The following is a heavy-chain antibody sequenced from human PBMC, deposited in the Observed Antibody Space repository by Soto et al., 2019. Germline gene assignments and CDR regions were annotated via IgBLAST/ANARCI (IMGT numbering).Heavy chain of an antibody. V-gene: IGHV4-38-2*01. Sequence: SETLAVTCAFSVYSISIGYYGGWIRQPPVKGLEWIGSIYHSGSTYYNPSLKSRVTISVDTSKNQFSLKLSSVTAADTAVYYCARGGDFWSGYYGGFDYWGQGTMVTVSS. CDR2: IYHSGST. D-gene: IGHD3-3*01. CDR3: ARGGDFWSGYYGGFDY. CDR1: VYSISIGYY. J-gene: IGHJ4*02.